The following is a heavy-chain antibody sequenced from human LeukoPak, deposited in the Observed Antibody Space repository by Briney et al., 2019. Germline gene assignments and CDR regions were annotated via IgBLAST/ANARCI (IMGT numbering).Heavy chain of an antibody. J-gene: IGHJ4*02. Sequence: SETLSLTCTVSGGSISGDYWSWIRQPAGKPLEWIGLIYNSGSTNYNPSLKSRVSMSVDTSKNQFSLKLSSVTAADTAIYYCANEFGYWGQGTLVTVSS. CDR3: ANEFGY. CDR1: GGSISGDY. V-gene: IGHV4-4*07. CDR2: IYNSGST. D-gene: IGHD3-10*01.